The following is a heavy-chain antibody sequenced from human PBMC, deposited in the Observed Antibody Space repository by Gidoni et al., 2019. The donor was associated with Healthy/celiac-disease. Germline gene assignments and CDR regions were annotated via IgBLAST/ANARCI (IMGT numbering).Heavy chain of an antibody. D-gene: IGHD3-3*01. V-gene: IGHV3-23*01. Sequence: EVQLLESGGGLVQPGGSLRLSCAASGFTFSRYAMSWVRQSPGKGLEWVSAISGSGGSTYYADSVKGRFTISRDNSKNTLYLQMNSLRAEDTAVYYCARMDIHYDFWSGYPTGDYWGQGTLVTVSS. CDR2: ISGSGGST. J-gene: IGHJ4*02. CDR1: GFTFSRYA. CDR3: ARMDIHYDFWSGYPTGDY.